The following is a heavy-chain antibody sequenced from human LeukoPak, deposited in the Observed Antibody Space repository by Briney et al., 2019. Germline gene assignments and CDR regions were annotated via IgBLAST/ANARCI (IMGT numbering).Heavy chain of an antibody. V-gene: IGHV3-21*06. CDR3: ARGGGWPDGFDV. CDR2: ISSSRRNI. D-gene: IGHD6-19*01. CDR1: GFTFSSYS. Sequence: GGSLRLSCAASGFTFSSYSMNWVRQAPGKGLEWVSFISSSRRNIYNADSVKGRYTMSRDNAKNSLYLQMNSLRVEDTAVYYCARGGGWPDGFDVWGQGTLV. J-gene: IGHJ3*01.